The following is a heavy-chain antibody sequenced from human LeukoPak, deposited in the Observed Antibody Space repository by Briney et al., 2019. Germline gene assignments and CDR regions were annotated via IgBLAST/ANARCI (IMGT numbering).Heavy chain of an antibody. CDR2: ISHSGST. Sequence: PSETLSLTCAVYGGSFSGYYWSWIRHPPGKGLKWIGEISHSGSTNYNPSLKSRVTISVDTYKNQFPLKLSSVTAADTAVYYCARVPQHLTRPRGKRIAPFDPWGQGTLVTVSS. CDR1: GGSFSGYY. CDR3: ARVPQHLTRPRGKRIAPFDP. D-gene: IGHD6-13*01. J-gene: IGHJ5*02. V-gene: IGHV4-34*01.